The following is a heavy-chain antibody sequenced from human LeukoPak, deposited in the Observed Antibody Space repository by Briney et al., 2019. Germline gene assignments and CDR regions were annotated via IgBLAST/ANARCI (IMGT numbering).Heavy chain of an antibody. CDR3: ARPLCRSGCIDP. J-gene: IGHJ5*02. Sequence: SETLSLTCAVYGGSFSGYYWSWIRQPPGKGMEWIGEINHSGSTNYNPSLKSRVTISVDTSKNQFSLKLSSVTAADTAVYYCARPLCRSGCIDPWGQGTLVTVSS. CDR2: INHSGST. V-gene: IGHV4-34*01. CDR1: GGSFSGYY. D-gene: IGHD2-8*01.